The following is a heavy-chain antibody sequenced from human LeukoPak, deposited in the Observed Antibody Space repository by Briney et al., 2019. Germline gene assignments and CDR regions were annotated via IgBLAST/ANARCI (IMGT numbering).Heavy chain of an antibody. Sequence: ASVKVSCKASGYTFTGYYMHWVRQAPGQGLEWMGWINPNSGGTNYAQKFQGRVTMTRDTSISTAYMELSGLGSDDTAVYYCAREITANNWFDPWGQGTLVTVSS. CDR3: AREITANNWFDP. D-gene: IGHD1-14*01. CDR1: GYTFTGYY. CDR2: INPNSGGT. V-gene: IGHV1-2*02. J-gene: IGHJ5*02.